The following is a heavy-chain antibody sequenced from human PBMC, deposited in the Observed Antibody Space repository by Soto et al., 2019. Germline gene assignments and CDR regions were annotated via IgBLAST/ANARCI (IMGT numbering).Heavy chain of an antibody. CDR3: ARDTQQDSNGYYLEWFDP. J-gene: IGHJ5*02. D-gene: IGHD3-22*01. V-gene: IGHV1-18*01. CDR1: GYTFYRYG. CDR2: INPSNDNT. Sequence: SVKVSCKASGYTFYRYGITWVRQAPGQGLEWMGWINPSNDNTNYAQKFRGRVTMTTDASTSTAHMELRSLKSDDTAVYYCARDTQQDSNGYYLEWFDPWGQGTLDNVSS.